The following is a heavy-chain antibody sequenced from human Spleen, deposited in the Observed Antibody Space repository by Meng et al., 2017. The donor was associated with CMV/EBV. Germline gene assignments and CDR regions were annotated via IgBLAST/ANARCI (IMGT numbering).Heavy chain of an antibody. CDR2: INGDGTYA. V-gene: IGHV3-74*01. D-gene: IGHD3-10*01. CDR3: AKDFYYGSGSYECDN. Sequence: GESLKISCVVSGLTFRDQWMHWVRQVPGKGLVWVSRINGDGTYASYAASVKGRFTSTRDNAKNTLYLQMNSLRDEDTAVYYCAKDFYYGSGSYECDNWGQGTLVIVSS. CDR1: GLTFRDQW. J-gene: IGHJ4*02.